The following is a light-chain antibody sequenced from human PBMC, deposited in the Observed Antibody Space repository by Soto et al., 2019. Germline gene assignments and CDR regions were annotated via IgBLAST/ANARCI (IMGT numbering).Light chain of an antibody. CDR2: DVT. V-gene: IGLV2-11*01. Sequence: QSALTQPSAVSVSPGQSLTIACTGTSRDVGRYDYVSWYQQHPGKAPKLIVYDVTGRPSGVPGRFSGSTSGNTASLTISGRQAEDEADYSCCSFAGSYSYVFGTGTKVTVL. J-gene: IGLJ1*01. CDR1: SRDVGRYDY. CDR3: CSFAGSYSYV.